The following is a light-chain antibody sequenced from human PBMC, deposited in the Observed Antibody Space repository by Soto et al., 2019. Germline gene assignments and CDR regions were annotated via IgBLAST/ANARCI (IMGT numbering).Light chain of an antibody. CDR2: AAS. CDR1: QNISNY. V-gene: IGKV1-39*01. Sequence: DIQMTQSPSSLSASVGDRVTITCRASQNISNYLNWYQHKPGKAPNLLIYAASSLQGGVPSSFSGRGSGTDFTLTISSLQPEDSATYDCQQSYSTSSYTFGQGTKL. CDR3: QQSYSTSSYT. J-gene: IGKJ2*01.